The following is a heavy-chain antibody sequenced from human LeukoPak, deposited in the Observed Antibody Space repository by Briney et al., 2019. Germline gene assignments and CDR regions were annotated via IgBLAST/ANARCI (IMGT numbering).Heavy chain of an antibody. CDR1: GFTFSSYW. J-gene: IGHJ4*02. D-gene: IGHD4-17*01. V-gene: IGHV3-15*01. Sequence: PGGSLXXSCAAXGFTFSSYWMSWVRQAPGKGLEWVGRIKSKTDGGTTDYAAPGKGRFTISTDDSKNTLHLQMNSLKTEDTAVYYCVRYGPRNYFDYWGQGTLVTVSS. CDR3: VRYGPRNYFDY. CDR2: IKSKTDGGTT.